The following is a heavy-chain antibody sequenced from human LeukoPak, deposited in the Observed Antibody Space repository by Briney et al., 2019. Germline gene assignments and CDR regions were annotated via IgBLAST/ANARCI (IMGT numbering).Heavy chain of an antibody. J-gene: IGHJ4*02. CDR2: ISYDGSNK. Sequence: GGSLRLSCAASGFTFSGYPIHWVRQAPGKGLEWVAVISYDGSNKYYADSVKGRFTISRDNSKNTLYLQMNSLRADDTAVYYCAKKSGIVGGYHDYWGQGTLVTVSS. CDR1: GFTFSGYP. D-gene: IGHD1-26*01. CDR3: AKKSGIVGGYHDY. V-gene: IGHV3-30-3*02.